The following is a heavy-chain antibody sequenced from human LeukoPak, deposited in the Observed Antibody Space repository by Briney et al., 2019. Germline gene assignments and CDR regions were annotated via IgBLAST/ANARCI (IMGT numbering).Heavy chain of an antibody. D-gene: IGHD2-15*01. CDR3: ARGLGQWWPLRDYYYYYMDV. Sequence: GASVKVSCKASEYTFTGYYLHWVRQAPGQGLEWMGCINPNTGGTNYAQKFQGRVTMTRETSISTAYMELSRLRSDDTAVYYCARGLGQWWPLRDYYYYYMDVWGKGNTVTVSS. J-gene: IGHJ6*03. V-gene: IGHV1-2*02. CDR1: EYTFTGYY. CDR2: INPNTGGT.